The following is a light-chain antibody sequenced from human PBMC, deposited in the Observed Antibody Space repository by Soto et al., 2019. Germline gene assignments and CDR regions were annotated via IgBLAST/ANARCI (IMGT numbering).Light chain of an antibody. Sequence: QSALTQPASVSGSPGQSITISCTGTSSDVGNYNLVSWYQQHPGKAPKLMIYDVNQRPSGVSDRFSGSKSGNTASLTISGLQAEDEADYYCCSYAGSYTGVFGGGTQLTVL. CDR1: SSDVGNYNL. J-gene: IGLJ3*02. CDR3: CSYAGSYTGV. CDR2: DVN. V-gene: IGLV2-23*02.